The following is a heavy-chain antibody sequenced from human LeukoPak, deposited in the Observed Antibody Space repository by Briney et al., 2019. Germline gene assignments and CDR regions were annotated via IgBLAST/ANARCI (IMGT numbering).Heavy chain of an antibody. V-gene: IGHV4-34*01. D-gene: IGHD6-13*01. CDR3: ARHGYSSSWLRRAFDP. CDR2: INHSGST. CDR1: GGSFSGYY. J-gene: IGHJ5*02. Sequence: SETLSLTCAVYGGSFSGYYWSWIRQPPGKGLEWIGEINHSGSTNHNPSLKSRVTISVDTSKNQFSLKLSSVTAADTAVYYCARHGYSSSWLRRAFDPWGQGTLVTVSS.